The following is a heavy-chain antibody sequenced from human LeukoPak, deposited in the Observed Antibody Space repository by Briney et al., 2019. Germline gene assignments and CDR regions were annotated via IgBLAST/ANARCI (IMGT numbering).Heavy chain of an antibody. CDR3: AREGGISIFGVVTH. V-gene: IGHV3-30*04. D-gene: IGHD3-3*01. CDR1: GFTFSNYA. CDR2: ISHDGSNK. Sequence: SGGSLRFSCAASGFTFSNYAKHWVRQAPGKGLQWVAIISHDGSNKYYADSAQGRFTISRDNSKNMLYLQMNSLRVEDTAVYYCAREGGISIFGVVTHWGQGTLVTVSS. J-gene: IGHJ4*02.